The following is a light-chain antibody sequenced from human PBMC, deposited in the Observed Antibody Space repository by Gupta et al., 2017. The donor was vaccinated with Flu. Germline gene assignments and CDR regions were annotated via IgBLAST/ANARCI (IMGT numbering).Light chain of an antibody. CDR2: SNS. CDR3: AAWDDSLNGWV. CDR1: TSTIGSNT. V-gene: IGLV1-44*01. J-gene: IGLJ3*02. Sequence: RVTISCSGSTSTIGSNTLNWYQQLPGTAPNLLIYSNSQRPSGVPDRFSGSKSGTSASLAISGLQAEDEADYYCAAWDDSLNGWVFGGGTKLTVL.